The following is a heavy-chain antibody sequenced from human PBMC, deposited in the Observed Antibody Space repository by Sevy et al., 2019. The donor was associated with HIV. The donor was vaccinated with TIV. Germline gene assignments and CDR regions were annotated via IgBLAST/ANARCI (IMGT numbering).Heavy chain of an antibody. CDR3: ARDRQGITEAGTAIDY. V-gene: IGHV3-48*03. CDR2: ISNSGSII. D-gene: IGHD6-19*01. Sequence: GGSLRLSCVASGFTFSSFEMNWVRQAPGKGLEWVSHISNSGSIIYYEDSVKGRFTISRDNAKNSLYLQMNSLRAEDTAVYYCARDRQGITEAGTAIDYWGQGTLVTVSS. CDR1: GFTFSSFE. J-gene: IGHJ4*02.